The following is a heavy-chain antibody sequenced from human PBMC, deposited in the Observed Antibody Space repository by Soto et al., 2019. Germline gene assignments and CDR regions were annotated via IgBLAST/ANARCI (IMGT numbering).Heavy chain of an antibody. CDR1: GYSFTSYW. Sequence: MQISCRGSGYSFTSYWISWVRQMPGKGLEWMGRIDPSDSYTNYRPSFQGHVTISANKSISTAYLQWSSLKASDTAMNYCARHVRQWMLHYYGRDVWGHGTTVIVSS. CDR3: ARHVRQWMLHYYGRDV. J-gene: IGHJ6*02. CDR2: IDPSDSYT. D-gene: IGHD6-19*01. V-gene: IGHV5-10-1*01.